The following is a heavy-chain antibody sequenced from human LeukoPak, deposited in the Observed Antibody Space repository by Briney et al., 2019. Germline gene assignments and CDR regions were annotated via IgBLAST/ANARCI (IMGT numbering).Heavy chain of an antibody. J-gene: IGHJ4*02. Sequence: PGGSLRLSCAASGFTFSSYGMHWVRQAPGKGLEWVAVISYDGSNKYYADSVKGRFTISRDNSKNTLYLQMNSLRAEDTAVYYCAKERGPYSSGWLSFDYWGQGTLVTVSS. CDR3: AKERGPYSSGWLSFDY. CDR2: ISYDGSNK. D-gene: IGHD6-19*01. V-gene: IGHV3-30*18. CDR1: GFTFSSYG.